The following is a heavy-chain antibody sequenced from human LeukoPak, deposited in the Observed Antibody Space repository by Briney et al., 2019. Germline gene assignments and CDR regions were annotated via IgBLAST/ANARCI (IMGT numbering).Heavy chain of an antibody. D-gene: IGHD3/OR15-3a*01. CDR3: AREVNHYGLRRNSFDP. CDR1: GGSISSSTYY. V-gene: IGHV4-39*07. Sequence: SETLSLTCTVSGGSISSSTYYRGWVRQPPGKGLEWIGSIYYSGSAYYNPSLESRVTISVDTSKNQFSLKLNSVTAADTAVYYCAREVNHYGLRRNSFDPWGQGTKVTVSS. J-gene: IGHJ5*02. CDR2: IYYSGSA.